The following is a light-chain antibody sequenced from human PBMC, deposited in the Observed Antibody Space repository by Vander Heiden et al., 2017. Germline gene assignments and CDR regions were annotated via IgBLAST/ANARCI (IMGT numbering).Light chain of an antibody. J-gene: IGLJ1*01. CDR2: EVS. V-gene: IGLV2-14*01. CDR3: SSYTSSSTPLYV. CDR1: SRDGGCYNY. Sequence: QSALTQPASVSGSPGQSITISCTGTSRDGGCYNYVSGYQQHPGKAPKLMIYEVSNRHAGGSNRCSVSKSGNTASLTISGLQAEDEADYYCSSYTSSSTPLYVFGTGTKVTVL.